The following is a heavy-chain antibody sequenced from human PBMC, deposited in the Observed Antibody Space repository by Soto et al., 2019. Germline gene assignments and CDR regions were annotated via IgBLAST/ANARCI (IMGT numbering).Heavy chain of an antibody. CDR2: IFHSGTT. CDR3: ARDFFGNHYFDF. J-gene: IGHJ4*02. CDR1: GYSISSGYQ. Sequence: SETLSLTCAVSGYSISSGYQWGWIRQPPGKGLEWIGNIFHSGTTSYNPSLKSRVTVSVDTSKNQISLNLTSVTAADTAIYYCARDFFGNHYFDFWGQGILVTVS. D-gene: IGHD3-10*01. V-gene: IGHV4-38-2*02.